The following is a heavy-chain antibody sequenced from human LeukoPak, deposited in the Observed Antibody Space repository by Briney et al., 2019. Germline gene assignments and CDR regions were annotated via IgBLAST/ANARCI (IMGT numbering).Heavy chain of an antibody. CDR3: ARGGGMGYYDSSGLFDP. J-gene: IGHJ5*02. CDR1: GFTFSSYA. Sequence: PGGSLRLSCAPSGFTFSSYAMNWVRQAPGKGLEWVSVIYSGGSTYYADSVKGRFTISRDNSKNTLYLQMNSLRAEDTAVYYCARGGGMGYYDSSGLFDPWGQGTLVTVSS. CDR2: IYSGGST. D-gene: IGHD3-22*01. V-gene: IGHV3-53*01.